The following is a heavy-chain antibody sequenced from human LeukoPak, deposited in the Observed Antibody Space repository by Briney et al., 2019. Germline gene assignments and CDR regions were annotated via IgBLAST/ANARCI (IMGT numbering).Heavy chain of an antibody. CDR2: IFSSGST. V-gene: IGHV4-59*08. CDR3: ARHFTGGSYLGGPFDY. CDR1: GGSISSYY. Sequence: SETLSLTCTVSGGSISSYYWSWIRQPPGKGLEWIGYIFSSGSTNYNPSLKSRLTISVDTSNNQFSLKLSSVTAADTAVYYCARHFTGGSYLGGPFDYWGQGTLVTVSS. D-gene: IGHD1-26*01. J-gene: IGHJ4*02.